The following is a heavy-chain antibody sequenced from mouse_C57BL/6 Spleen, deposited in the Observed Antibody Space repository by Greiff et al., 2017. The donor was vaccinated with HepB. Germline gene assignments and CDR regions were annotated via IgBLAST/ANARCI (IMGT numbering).Heavy chain of an antibody. D-gene: IGHD1-1*01. Sequence: LEESGGGLVQPKGSLKLSCAASGFTFNTYAMHWVRQAPGKGLEWVARIRSKSSYYATYYADSVKDRFNISRDDSQSMLYLQMNNLKTEDTAMYYCVRERGYGSSLLAYWGQGTLVTVSA. J-gene: IGHJ3*01. CDR2: IRSKSSYYAT. CDR1: GFTFNTYA. CDR3: VRERGYGSSLLAY. V-gene: IGHV10-3*01.